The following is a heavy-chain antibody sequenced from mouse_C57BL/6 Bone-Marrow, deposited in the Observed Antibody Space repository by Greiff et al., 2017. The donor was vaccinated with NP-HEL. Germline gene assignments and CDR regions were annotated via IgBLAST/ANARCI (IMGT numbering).Heavy chain of an antibody. CDR1: GYTFTSYW. J-gene: IGHJ4*01. CDR2: IDPSDSYT. CDR3: ARHHYAMDY. Sequence: VQLQQPGAELVKPGASVKLSCKASGYTFTSYWMQWVKQRPGQGLEWIGEIDPSDSYTNYNQKFKGKATLTVDTSSSTAYMQLSSLTSEDSAVYYCARHHYAMDYWGQGTSVTVSS. V-gene: IGHV1-50*01.